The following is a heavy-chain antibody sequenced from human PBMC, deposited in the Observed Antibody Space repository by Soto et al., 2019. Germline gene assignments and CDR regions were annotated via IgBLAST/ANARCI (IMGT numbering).Heavy chain of an antibody. CDR3: TTVNIYSSSWYFGYYGMDV. CDR2: IKSKTDGGTT. D-gene: IGHD6-13*01. Sequence: GGSLRLSCAASGFTFSNAWMNWVRQAPGKGLEWVGRIKSKTDGGTTDYAAPVKGRFTISRDDSKNTLYLQMNSLKTEDTAVYYCTTVNIYSSSWYFGYYGMDVWGQGTTVTVSS. CDR1: GFTFSNAW. V-gene: IGHV3-15*07. J-gene: IGHJ6*02.